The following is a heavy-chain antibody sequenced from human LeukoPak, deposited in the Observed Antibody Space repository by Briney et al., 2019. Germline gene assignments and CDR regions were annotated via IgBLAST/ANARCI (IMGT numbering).Heavy chain of an antibody. CDR1: GFTFSSYS. J-gene: IGHJ4*02. Sequence: PGGSLRLSCAASGFTFSSYSMNWVRQAPGKGLEWVSSISSSSSYIYYADSVKGRFTISRDNSKNTLYLQMNSLRAEDTAVYYCATVLWFGELLIDYWGQGTLVTVSS. CDR2: ISSSSSYI. V-gene: IGHV3-21*04. CDR3: ATVLWFGELLIDY. D-gene: IGHD3-10*01.